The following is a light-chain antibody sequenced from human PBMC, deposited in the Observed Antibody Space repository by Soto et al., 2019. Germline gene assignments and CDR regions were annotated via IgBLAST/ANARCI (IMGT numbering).Light chain of an antibody. CDR2: DAS. J-gene: IGKJ3*01. CDR1: QSVSSY. Sequence: EVVLTQSPATLSLSPGERATLSCRASQSVSSYLAWCQQKPGQTPRLLIYDASNRATGIPARFSGSGSGTDFTLTISSLEPEDFAFYFCQQRGNWPPTFGPGTKVDI. CDR3: QQRGNWPPT. V-gene: IGKV3-11*01.